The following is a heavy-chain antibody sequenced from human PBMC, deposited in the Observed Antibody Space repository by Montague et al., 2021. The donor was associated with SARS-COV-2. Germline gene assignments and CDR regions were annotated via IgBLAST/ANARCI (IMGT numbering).Heavy chain of an antibody. D-gene: IGHD2-15*01. V-gene: IGHV4-4*07. J-gene: IGHJ4*02. Sequence: SETLSLTCTVSGDSISSFYWNWIRQPPGKGLEWIGRIYASGGTNYKPSLKSRVTMSVDTSKNQFSLKLNSVTAADTAVYYCGRGVVAATPVVDYWGRGTLVTVSS. CDR1: GDSISSFY. CDR3: GRGVVAATPVVDY. CDR2: IYASGGT.